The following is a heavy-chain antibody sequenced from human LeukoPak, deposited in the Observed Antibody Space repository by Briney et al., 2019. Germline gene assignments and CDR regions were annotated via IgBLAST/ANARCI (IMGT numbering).Heavy chain of an antibody. J-gene: IGHJ6*03. V-gene: IGHV4-38-2*02. D-gene: IGHD6-19*01. CDR3: ARVYYSSGSYYYYYYMDV. Sequence: PSETLSLTCTVSGYSISSGYYWGWIRQPPGKGLEWIGSIYHSGSTFYNPSLKSRVTISVDTSKNQFSLKLTSVTAADTAVYYCARVYYSSGSYYYYYYMDVWGKGTTVTVSS. CDR2: IYHSGST. CDR1: GYSISSGYY.